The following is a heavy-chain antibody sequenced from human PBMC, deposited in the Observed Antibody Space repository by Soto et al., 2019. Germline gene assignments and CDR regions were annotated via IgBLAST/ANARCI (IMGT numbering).Heavy chain of an antibody. CDR1: RFTFSNYA. CDR3: AKDQGIASRPRWFDP. J-gene: IGHJ5*02. Sequence: EVQLLESGGGLVQPGGSLRLSCAASRFTFSNYAMSWVRRAPGKGLEWVSGISGSGATTYYADSVKGRFTISRDNSKNTLSLQMNSLRAEDTAVYYCAKDQGIASRPRWFDPWGQGTLVTVSS. V-gene: IGHV3-23*01. D-gene: IGHD6-6*01. CDR2: ISGSGATT.